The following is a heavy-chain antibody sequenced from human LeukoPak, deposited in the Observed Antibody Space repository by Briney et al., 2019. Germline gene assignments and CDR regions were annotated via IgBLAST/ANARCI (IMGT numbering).Heavy chain of an antibody. CDR1: GYTFTNYY. V-gene: IGHV1-46*01. J-gene: IGHJ4*02. CDR3: ARDRWFGESSYVFGY. Sequence: PGASVKVSCKASGYTFTNYYMHWVRQAPGQGLEWMGIINPSGGSTNYAQKFQGRVTITADESTSTAYMELSSLRSEDTAVYYCARDRWFGESSYVFGYWGQGTLVTVSS. CDR2: INPSGGST. D-gene: IGHD3-10*01.